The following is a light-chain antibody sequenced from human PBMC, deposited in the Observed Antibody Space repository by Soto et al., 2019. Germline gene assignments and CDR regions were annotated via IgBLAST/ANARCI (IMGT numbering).Light chain of an antibody. CDR3: CSRASTITYV. CDR2: EVS. CDR1: SSDIGAYNY. J-gene: IGLJ1*01. V-gene: IGLV2-14*01. Sequence: QSVLTQPASVSGSPGRAITVSCTGTSSDIGAYNYVSWYQQHPGEAPKLIIYEVSKRPSGVSNRFSGSKSGNTASLTISGLQADDEADYYCCSRASTITYVFGSGTKVTVL.